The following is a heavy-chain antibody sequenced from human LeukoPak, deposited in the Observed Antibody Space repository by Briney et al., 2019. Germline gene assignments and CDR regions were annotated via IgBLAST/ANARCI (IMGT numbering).Heavy chain of an antibody. V-gene: IGHV3-48*01. D-gene: IGHD3-22*01. CDR3: ARDRITMIVVVMGAFDI. J-gene: IGHJ3*02. CDR1: GFTFSSYS. CDR2: TSSSSSTI. Sequence: GGSLRLSCAASGFTFSSYSMNWVRQAPGKGLEWVSYTSSSSSTIYYADSVKGRFTISRDNAKNSLYLQMNSLRAEDTAVYYCARDRITMIVVVMGAFDIWGQGTMVTVSS.